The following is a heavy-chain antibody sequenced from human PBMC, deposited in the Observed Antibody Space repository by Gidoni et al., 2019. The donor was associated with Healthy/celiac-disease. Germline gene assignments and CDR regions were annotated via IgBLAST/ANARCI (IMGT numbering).Heavy chain of an antibody. D-gene: IGHD3-10*01. J-gene: IGHJ4*02. CDR2: IIPIFGTA. V-gene: IGHV1-69*06. CDR3: AESGAKLGRFDY. CDR1: GGTFSSYA. Sequence: QVQLVQSGTEVKKPGSSVKVSCKASGGTFSSYAISWVRQAPGQGLEWMGGIIPIFGTANYAQKFQGRVTSTADKSTSTAYMELSSLRSEDTAVYYCAESGAKLGRFDYWGQGTLVTVSS.